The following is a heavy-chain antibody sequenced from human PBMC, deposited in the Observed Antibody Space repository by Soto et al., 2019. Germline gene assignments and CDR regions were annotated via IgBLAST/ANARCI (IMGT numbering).Heavy chain of an antibody. CDR3: ARTTGDIVATIKVRTQDYFDY. J-gene: IGHJ4*02. V-gene: IGHV1-18*01. D-gene: IGHD5-12*01. CDR1: GYTFTSYV. CDR2: ISAYNGNT. Sequence: ASVKVSCKASGYTFTSYVISWVRQAPGQGLEWMGWISAYNGNTNYARKLQGRVTMTTDTSTSTAYMELRSLRSDDTAVYYCARTTGDIVATIKVRTQDYFDYWGQGTLVTVSS.